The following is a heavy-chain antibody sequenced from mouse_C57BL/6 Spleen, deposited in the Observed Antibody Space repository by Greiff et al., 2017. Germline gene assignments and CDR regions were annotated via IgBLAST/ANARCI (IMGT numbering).Heavy chain of an antibody. Sequence: VQLQQPGAELVRPGSSVKLSCKASGYTFTSYWMDWVKQRPGQGLEWIGNIYPSDSETHYNQKFKDKATLTVDKSSSTAYMQLSSLTSEDSAVYYCARKAIYGNFYYWGQGTTLTVSS. J-gene: IGHJ2*01. CDR3: ARKAIYGNFYY. D-gene: IGHD2-1*01. CDR2: IYPSDSET. CDR1: GYTFTSYW. V-gene: IGHV1-61*01.